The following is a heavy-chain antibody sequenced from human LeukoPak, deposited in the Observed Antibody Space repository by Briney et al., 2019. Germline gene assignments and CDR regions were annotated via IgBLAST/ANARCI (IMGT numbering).Heavy chain of an antibody. V-gene: IGHV1-18*01. CDR2: ISAYNGNT. CDR1: GYTYTSYG. CDR3: ARDGGWFWRTDHDAFDI. J-gene: IGHJ3*02. Sequence: ASVNVSCKASGYTYTSYGVSWVRQAPRQALEWMGWISAYNGNTNYAQKLQGRVTMTTDTSTSTAYMELRSLRSDDTAAYYCARDGGWFWRTDHDAFDIWGQGTMVTVSS. D-gene: IGHD3-3*01.